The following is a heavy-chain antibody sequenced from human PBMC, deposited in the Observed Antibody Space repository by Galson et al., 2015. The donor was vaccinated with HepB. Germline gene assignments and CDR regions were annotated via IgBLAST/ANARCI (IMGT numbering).Heavy chain of an antibody. CDR3: ARGSSGSGSYYNRYYYGMDV. D-gene: IGHD3-10*01. V-gene: IGHV4-34*01. CDR2: INHSGST. Sequence: LSLTCAVYGGSFSGYYWSWIRQPPGKGLEWIGEINHSGSTNYNPSLKSRVTISVDTSKNQFSLKLSSVTAADTAVYYCARGSSGSGSYYNRYYYGMDVWGQGTTVTVSS. J-gene: IGHJ6*02. CDR1: GGSFSGYY.